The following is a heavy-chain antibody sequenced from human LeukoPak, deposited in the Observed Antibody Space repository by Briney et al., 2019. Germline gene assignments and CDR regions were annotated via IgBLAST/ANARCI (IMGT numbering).Heavy chain of an antibody. CDR2: INGDGSNT. CDR3: ARDGPSPMVELDY. J-gene: IGHJ4*02. D-gene: IGHD3-10*01. V-gene: IGHV3-74*01. Sequence: GGSLRLSCVAAGFTFSRDWMYWVRQAPGKGLVWVPLINGDGSNTNYADSVKGRFTISRDNAKNTLYLQMNSLRAEDTAVYYCARDGPSPMVELDYWGQGTLVTVSS. CDR1: GFTFSRDW.